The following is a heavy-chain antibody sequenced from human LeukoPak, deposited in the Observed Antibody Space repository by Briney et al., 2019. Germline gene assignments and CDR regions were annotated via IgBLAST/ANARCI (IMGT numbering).Heavy chain of an antibody. Sequence: SEPLSLTCTVSGASIRNFYWSWIRQPPGKGLEWLGYIFYTGSTNYNPSLKSRVTMSIDTSKNQFSLRLSSVTAADTAVYYCTRTYSSSSIDYWGQGALVTVSS. J-gene: IGHJ4*02. CDR1: GASIRNFY. D-gene: IGHD6-6*01. CDR3: TRTYSSSSIDY. V-gene: IGHV4-59*01. CDR2: IFYTGST.